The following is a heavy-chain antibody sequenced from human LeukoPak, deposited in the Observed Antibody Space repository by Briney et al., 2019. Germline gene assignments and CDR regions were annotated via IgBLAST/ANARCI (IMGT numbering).Heavy chain of an antibody. Sequence: SETLSLTCTVSGGSIRFSSYYWGWIRQPPGKGLEWIGSIYYNGNTYYNPSLKSRVTISVDTSKNQFSLKLSSVTAADTAVYYCARGPDTDYYDSSGYYYVASWGQGTLVTVSS. CDR3: ARGPDTDYYDSSGYYYVAS. D-gene: IGHD3-22*01. CDR2: IYYNGNT. CDR1: GGSIRFSSYY. V-gene: IGHV4-39*07. J-gene: IGHJ5*02.